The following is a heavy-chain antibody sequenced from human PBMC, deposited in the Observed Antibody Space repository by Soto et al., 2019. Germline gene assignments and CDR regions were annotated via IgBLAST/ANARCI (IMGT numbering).Heavy chain of an antibody. J-gene: IGHJ6*02. CDR3: ACASASHPHAMEV. Sequence: QITLKESGPTLVKSTQTLTLTCTFSGFSHTTSGVGVAWIRQPPGKALEWLALLSWDDAARYSPPLQTRLSITKGTSKDQVVLTMANLDPVDTATYYCACASASHPHAMEVWGQGSTFTVAS. CDR2: LSWDDAA. V-gene: IGHV2-5*02. CDR1: GFSHTTSGVG. D-gene: IGHD6-25*01.